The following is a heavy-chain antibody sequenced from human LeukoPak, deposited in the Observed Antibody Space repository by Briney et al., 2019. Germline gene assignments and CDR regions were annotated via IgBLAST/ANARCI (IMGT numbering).Heavy chain of an antibody. CDR3: AKDSSVWVVGAISFFDY. D-gene: IGHD1-26*01. CDR1: GFTFSNYG. Sequence: GGSLRLSCAASGFTFSNYGMHWVRQAPGKGLEWVAAISYDGSTKYYADSVKGRFTSSRDNSKNTLYLQMNSLRPEDTAVYYSAKDSSVWVVGAISFFDYWGQGTLVTVSS. V-gene: IGHV3-30*18. CDR2: ISYDGSTK. J-gene: IGHJ4*02.